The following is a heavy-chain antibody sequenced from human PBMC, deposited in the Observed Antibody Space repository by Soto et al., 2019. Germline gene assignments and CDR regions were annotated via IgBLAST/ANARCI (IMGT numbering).Heavy chain of an antibody. CDR1: GGSITSYY. J-gene: IGHJ4*02. V-gene: IGHV4-59*08. CDR2: IYYSGST. CDR3: ASGGPAVTPGY. Sequence: PSETLSLTCTVSGGSITSYYWSWIRQPPGKGLEWIGYIYYSGSTNYNPPLRSRVTLSVDTSKNVFSLKLNSVTAADTAVYYCASGGPAVTPGYWGQGTLVTVSS. D-gene: IGHD4-17*01.